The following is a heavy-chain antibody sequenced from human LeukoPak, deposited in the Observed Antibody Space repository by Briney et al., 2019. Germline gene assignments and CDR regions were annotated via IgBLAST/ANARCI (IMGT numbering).Heavy chain of an antibody. J-gene: IGHJ4*02. D-gene: IGHD1-14*01. CDR1: GFTFRTYW. CDR2: IDSDGSST. CDR3: ARDNIRSLDY. Sequence: GGSLRHSCAASGFTFRTYWMHWVRQVPGKGLVWVSRIDSDGSSTSYADFVKGRFTISRDNARNTFYLQMNSLRVEDTAVYYCARDNIRSLDYWGQGTLVTVSS. V-gene: IGHV3-74*01.